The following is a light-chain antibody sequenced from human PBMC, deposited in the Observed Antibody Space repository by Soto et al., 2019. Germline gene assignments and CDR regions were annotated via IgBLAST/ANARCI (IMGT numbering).Light chain of an antibody. J-gene: IGKJ1*01. Sequence: EIVLTQSPGTLSLSPGERATLSCRASHSVSSSYLAWYQQKPGQAPRLLIYGASSRATGIPDRFSGSGSGTDFTLTISRLEPEDFAVYYCQQDYNYPRTFGQGTKVEIK. CDR3: QQDYNYPRT. CDR2: GAS. V-gene: IGKV3-20*01. CDR1: HSVSSSY.